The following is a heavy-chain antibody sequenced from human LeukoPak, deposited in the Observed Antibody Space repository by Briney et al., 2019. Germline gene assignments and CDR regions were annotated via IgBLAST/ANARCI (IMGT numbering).Heavy chain of an antibody. J-gene: IGHJ6*03. Sequence: PSETLSLTCAIYSESFSGYYWSWIRQPPGKGLEWIGEINHSGSTNYNPSLKSRVTISVDTSKNQFSLKLSSVTAADTAVYYCARHATYYYYMDVWGKGTTVTISS. CDR1: SESFSGYY. V-gene: IGHV4-34*01. CDR2: INHSGST. CDR3: ARHATYYYYMDV.